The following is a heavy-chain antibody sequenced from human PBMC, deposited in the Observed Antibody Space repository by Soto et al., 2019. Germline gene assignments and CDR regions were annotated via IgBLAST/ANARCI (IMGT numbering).Heavy chain of an antibody. D-gene: IGHD2-21*02. CDR2: ITTDKGKT. Sequence: ASVKVSCKTSGYTFTSFGISWVRQAPGQGLEWMGWITTDKGKTNYAQKFLGRATMTRDTSTGTLYMELSSLRSEDTAVYYCARGGDIVVVTALLDHWGQGTLVTVSS. V-gene: IGHV1-18*01. CDR3: ARGGDIVVVTALLDH. J-gene: IGHJ5*02. CDR1: GYTFTSFG.